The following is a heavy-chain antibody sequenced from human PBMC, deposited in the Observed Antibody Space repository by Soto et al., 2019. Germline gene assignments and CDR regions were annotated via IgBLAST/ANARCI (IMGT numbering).Heavy chain of an antibody. V-gene: IGHV3-23*01. D-gene: IGHD3-10*01. CDR2: ISGSGGST. Sequence: GGSLRLSCAASGFTFSSYAMSWVRQAPGKGLEWVSAISGSGGSTYYADSVKGRFTISRDNSKNTLYLQMNSLRAEDTAVYYCAKGSGLLWFGELNDAFDIWGQGTMVTVSS. CDR3: AKGSGLLWFGELNDAFDI. CDR1: GFTFSSYA. J-gene: IGHJ3*02.